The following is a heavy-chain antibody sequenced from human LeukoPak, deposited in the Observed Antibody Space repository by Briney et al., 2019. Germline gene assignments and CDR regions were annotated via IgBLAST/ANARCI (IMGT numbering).Heavy chain of an antibody. CDR3: ARGGRR. D-gene: IGHD6-25*01. CDR1: GSTFSSYG. Sequence: PGGSLSLSCAASGSTFSSYGMTWVRQAPGKGLEWVSSISSSSSSIYYAGPVKGRFTISRDNAENSLYLQMNNQRVEDTAVYYCARGGRRWGQGTLVTVSS. J-gene: IGHJ4*02. CDR2: ISSSSSSI. V-gene: IGHV3-21*01.